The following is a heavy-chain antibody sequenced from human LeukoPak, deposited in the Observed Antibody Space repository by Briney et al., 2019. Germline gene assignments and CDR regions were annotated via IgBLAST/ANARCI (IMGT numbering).Heavy chain of an antibody. CDR3: ARVGTYGSGSYLSWLDY. CDR2: IYYSGST. D-gene: IGHD3-10*01. CDR1: GGSISSYY. Sequence: SQTLSLTCTVSGGSISSYYWSWIRQPPGKGLEWIGYIYYSGSTNYNPSLKSRVTISVDTSKNQFSLKLSSVTAADTAVYYCARVGTYGSGSYLSWLDYWGQGTLVTVSS. J-gene: IGHJ4*02. V-gene: IGHV4-59*01.